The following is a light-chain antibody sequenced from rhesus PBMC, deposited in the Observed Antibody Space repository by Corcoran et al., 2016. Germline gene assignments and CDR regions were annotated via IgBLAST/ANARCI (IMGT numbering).Light chain of an antibody. CDR3: LQHNSYPLT. CDR2: AAS. CDR1: QGISSY. J-gene: IGKJ4*01. V-gene: IGKV1-28*01. Sequence: DIQMTQSPSSLSASVGDTVTITCRASQGISSYLNWFQQKPGKAPKFLIYAASSLESGVPSRFSGSVSGTEFTLTISSLQPEDFAAYYCLQHNSYPLTFGGGTKVEIK.